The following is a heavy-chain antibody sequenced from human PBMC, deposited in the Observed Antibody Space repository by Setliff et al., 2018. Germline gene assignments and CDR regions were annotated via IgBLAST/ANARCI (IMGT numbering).Heavy chain of an antibody. Sequence: GESLTISCAASGFTFSNAWMSWVRQAPGKGLEWVGRIKSKTDGGTTDYAAPVKGRFTISRDDSKNTLYLQMNSLKTEDTAVYYCTTATYYDILTEALFDYWGQGTLVTVSS. CDR2: IKSKTDGGTT. V-gene: IGHV3-15*01. J-gene: IGHJ4*02. D-gene: IGHD3-9*01. CDR1: GFTFSNAW. CDR3: TTATYYDILTEALFDY.